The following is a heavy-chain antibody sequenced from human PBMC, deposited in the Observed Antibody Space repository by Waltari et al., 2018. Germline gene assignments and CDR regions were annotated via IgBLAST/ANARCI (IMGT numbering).Heavy chain of an antibody. CDR3: TRDPRFPG. CDR2: IRSKAYGGTT. J-gene: IGHJ4*02. CDR1: GFSFVDYA. Sequence: EVQLVESGGGLVQPGRSLRLSCTASGFSFVDYAMTWVRQAPGKGLDVGSFIRSKAYGGTTEYAASVKGRFTISRDDSKSIAYLQMNSLKTEDTAVYYCTRDPRFPGWGQGTLLTVSS. V-gene: IGHV3-49*04.